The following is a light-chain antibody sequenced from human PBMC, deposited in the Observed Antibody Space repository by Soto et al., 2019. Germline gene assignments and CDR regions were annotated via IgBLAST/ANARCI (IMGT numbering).Light chain of an antibody. CDR1: QTISSW. CDR3: QQYNTYST. V-gene: IGKV1-5*01. CDR2: DAS. J-gene: IGKJ1*01. Sequence: DIQMTQSPSTLSASVGDRVTITCRASQTISSWLAWYQQKPGKAPKLLIYDASFLESGVPSRFSGSGSGTEFTLTISSRQPDDLATDYCQQYNTYSTCGQGTKVEI.